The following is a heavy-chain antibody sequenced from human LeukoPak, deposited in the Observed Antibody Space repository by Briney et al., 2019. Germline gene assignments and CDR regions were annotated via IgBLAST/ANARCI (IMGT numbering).Heavy chain of an antibody. J-gene: IGHJ3*02. CDR1: GFTFSEYY. Sequence: GGSLRLSCAASGFTFSEYYMSWIRQAPGKGLEWVSYIDGSSSRINYADSVKGRFTISRDNAKNSLFLQMNSLTVEDTAVYYCASRVAFDIWGLGTMVTVSS. CDR3: ASRVAFDI. CDR2: IDGSSSRI. V-gene: IGHV3-11*01. D-gene: IGHD3-3*01.